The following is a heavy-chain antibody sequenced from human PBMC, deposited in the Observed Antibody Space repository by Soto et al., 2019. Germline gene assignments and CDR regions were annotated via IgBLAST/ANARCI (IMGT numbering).Heavy chain of an antibody. J-gene: IGHJ4*02. CDR1: GYSISTGCY. V-gene: IGHV4-38-2*02. D-gene: IGHD3-10*01. CDR3: ARDLNYGPYYFDY. Sequence: PSETLSLTCTVTGYSISTGCYWGWIRQPPGKGLEWIGSMYYTGTTYYNPSLKSRVTISVDTSKNQLSLKLTSVTAADTAVYYCARDLNYGPYYFDYWGQGTLVTVSS. CDR2: MYYTGTT.